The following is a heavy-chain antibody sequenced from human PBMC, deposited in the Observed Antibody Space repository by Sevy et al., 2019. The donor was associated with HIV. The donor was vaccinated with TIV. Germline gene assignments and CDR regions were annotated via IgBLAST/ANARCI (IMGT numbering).Heavy chain of an antibody. V-gene: IGHV3-30*03. Sequence: GGSLRLSCAASGFTFSSHGMHWVRQAPGKGLEWVAVISYDGSYKSYGDSVKGRFTISRDDSKNTLYLQMNSLRPEDTAVYYCARDAGYSSNWYPAYWGQGTLVTVSS. CDR1: GFTFSSHG. CDR2: ISYDGSYK. D-gene: IGHD6-13*01. CDR3: ARDAGYSSNWYPAY. J-gene: IGHJ4*02.